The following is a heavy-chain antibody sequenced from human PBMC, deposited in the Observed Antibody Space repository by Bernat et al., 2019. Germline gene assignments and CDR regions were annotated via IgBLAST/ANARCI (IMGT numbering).Heavy chain of an antibody. CDR2: INAGNGNT. J-gene: IGHJ6*04. CDR3: ARSDGYNYQGRKRISTYCYYGMDV. CDR1: TFTSYP. D-gene: IGHD5-24*01. Sequence: TFTSYPMHWVRQAPGQRLEWMGWINAGNGNTKYSHKFQGRVTITRDTSASTAYMELSSLRSEDTAVYYCARSDGYNYQGRKRISTYCYYGMDVWGK. V-gene: IGHV1-3*01.